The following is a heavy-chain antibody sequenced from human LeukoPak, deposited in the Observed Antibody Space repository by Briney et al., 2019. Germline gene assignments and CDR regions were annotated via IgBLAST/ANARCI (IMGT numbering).Heavy chain of an antibody. CDR3: ARMISDYYDSMYYYYMDV. Sequence: GGSLRLSCAASGFTFSSYGMHWVRQAPGKGLEWVAFISYDGSKKYYADSVKGRLTISRDNSKNTLYLQMNSLRAEDTAVYYCARMISDYYDSMYYYYMDVWGKGITVIVSS. J-gene: IGHJ6*03. CDR1: GFTFSSYG. CDR2: ISYDGSKK. D-gene: IGHD3-22*01. V-gene: IGHV3-30*03.